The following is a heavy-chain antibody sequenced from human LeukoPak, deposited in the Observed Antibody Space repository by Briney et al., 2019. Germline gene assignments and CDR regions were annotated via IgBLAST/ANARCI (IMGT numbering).Heavy chain of an antibody. CDR3: ARGLAGITGSLGAFDI. CDR2: IYYSGST. J-gene: IGHJ3*02. Sequence: SETLSLTCTVSGGSISSGGYYWSWIRQPPGKGLEWIGYIYYSGSTYYNPSLKSRVTISVDTSKNQFSLKLSSVTAADTAVYYCARGLAGITGSLGAFDIWGQGTMVTVSS. CDR1: GGSISSGGYY. D-gene: IGHD1-20*01. V-gene: IGHV4-30-4*08.